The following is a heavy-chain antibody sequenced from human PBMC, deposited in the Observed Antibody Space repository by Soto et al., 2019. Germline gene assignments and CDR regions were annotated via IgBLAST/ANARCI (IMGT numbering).Heavy chain of an antibody. Sequence: GGSLRLSCVASGFPFSGYAMNWVRQTPGKGLEWVCGIGGSGTTIYYADSVKGRFTFSRDNSKNTLYLQMNSLIAEDTAVYYCAYSRTPFDYCGQGTLVTVSS. CDR2: IGGSGTTI. CDR1: GFPFSGYA. J-gene: IGHJ4*02. V-gene: IGHV3-23*01. CDR3: AYSRTPFDY. D-gene: IGHD6-13*01.